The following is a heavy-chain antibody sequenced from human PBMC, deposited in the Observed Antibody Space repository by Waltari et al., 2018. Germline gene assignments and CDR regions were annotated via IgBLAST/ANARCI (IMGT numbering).Heavy chain of an antibody. D-gene: IGHD6-13*01. CDR2: IYYSGTT. CDR1: GGSISSYY. J-gene: IGHJ4*02. CDR3: ARVTAAAGIDY. V-gene: IGHV4-59*01. Sequence: QVQLQESGPGLVKPSETLSLTCTVSGGSISSYYWRWLRQPPGKGLEGIGYIYYSGTTNYNPYIKSRVTISVDTSKNQFALKLSSVTAAETAVYYCARVTAAAGIDYWGQGTLVTVSS.